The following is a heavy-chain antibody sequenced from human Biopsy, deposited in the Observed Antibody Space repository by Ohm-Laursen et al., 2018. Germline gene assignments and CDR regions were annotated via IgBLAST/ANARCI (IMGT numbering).Heavy chain of an antibody. CDR2: IDTIIGGA. V-gene: IGHV1-2*02. J-gene: IGHJ5*02. Sequence: SVKASSKLSGYTFTDYYVHWVRHAPGHGLECMGWIDTIIGGARYAQKFQGRVTMTRDTSISTAYMELSRLTSDEPAVYYCARERDPWGQGTLVTVSS. CDR3: ARERDP. CDR1: GYTFTDYY.